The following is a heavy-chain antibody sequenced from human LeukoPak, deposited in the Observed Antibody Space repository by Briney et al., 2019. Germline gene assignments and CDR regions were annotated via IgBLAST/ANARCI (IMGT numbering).Heavy chain of an antibody. CDR2: INPNSGGT. Sequence: ASVKVSCKASGYTFTGHYMHWVRQAPGQGLEWMGWINPNSGGTNYAQKFQGRVTMTRDTSISTAYMELSRLRSDDTAVYYCARAYTRVVITTSPAYWGQGTLVTVSS. D-gene: IGHD3-22*01. V-gene: IGHV1-2*02. CDR3: ARAYTRVVITTSPAY. J-gene: IGHJ4*02. CDR1: GYTFTGHY.